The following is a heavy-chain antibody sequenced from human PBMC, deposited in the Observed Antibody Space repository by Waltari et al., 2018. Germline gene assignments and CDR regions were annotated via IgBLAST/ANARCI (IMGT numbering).Heavy chain of an antibody. CDR1: GFIFTDAW. CDR2: IKSESDGGTT. D-gene: IGHD2-21*02. Sequence: EVQLVESGGGLVKPGGSLILSCTASGFIFTDAWMRWVRQAPGKGLELVGRIKSESDGGTTEFVAPVEGRFIISRDDSKSTLYLQMNSLKVEDTAMYYCTKANCGGDCPGRNWFDPWGRGTLVTVSS. CDR3: TKANCGGDCPGRNWFDP. J-gene: IGHJ5*02. V-gene: IGHV3-15*05.